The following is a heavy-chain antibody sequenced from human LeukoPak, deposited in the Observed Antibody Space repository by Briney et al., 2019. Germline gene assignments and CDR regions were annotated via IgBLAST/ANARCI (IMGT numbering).Heavy chain of an antibody. Sequence: SETLSLTCTVSGGSISSHYWSWIRQPPGKGLEWIGYIYYSGSTNYNPSLKSLVTISVDTSKTQFSLKLSSVTAADTAVYYCARTITWTKYYFDYWGQGTLVTVSS. CDR2: IYYSGST. D-gene: IGHD1-14*01. V-gene: IGHV4-59*11. J-gene: IGHJ4*02. CDR3: ARTITWTKYYFDY. CDR1: GGSISSHY.